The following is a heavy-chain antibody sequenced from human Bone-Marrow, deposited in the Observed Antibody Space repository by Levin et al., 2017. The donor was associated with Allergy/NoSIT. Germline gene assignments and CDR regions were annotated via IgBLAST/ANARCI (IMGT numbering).Heavy chain of an antibody. CDR3: TRVRGVFFDS. CDR1: GESLGSDF. D-gene: IGHD3-10*01. J-gene: IGHJ4*02. CDR2: INRSGLT. V-gene: IGHV4-34*01. Sequence: SETLSLTCVVSGESLGSDFWAWIRQPPGEGLEWIGEINRSGLTNYNPYLKSRLSMSMDMSKSHFSLQLRSVTAADTALYFCTRVRGVFFDSWGQGTQVAVSS.